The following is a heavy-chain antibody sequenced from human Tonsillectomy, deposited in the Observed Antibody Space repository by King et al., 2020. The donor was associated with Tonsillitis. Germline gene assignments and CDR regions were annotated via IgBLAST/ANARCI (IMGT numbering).Heavy chain of an antibody. V-gene: IGHV4-38-2*02. D-gene: IGHD2-2*01. Sequence: QLQESGPGLVKPSETLSLTCTVSGYSISSGYYWGWIRQPPGKGLEWIGSIYHSGSTYYNPSLKSRVTISVDTSKNQFSLKLSSVTAADTAVYYCARESVVVPAVDYWGQGTLVTVAS. CDR3: ARESVVVPAVDY. CDR2: IYHSGST. CDR1: GYSISSGYY. J-gene: IGHJ4*02.